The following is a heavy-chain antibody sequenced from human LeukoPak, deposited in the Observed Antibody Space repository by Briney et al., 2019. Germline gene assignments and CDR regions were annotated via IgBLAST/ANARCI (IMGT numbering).Heavy chain of an antibody. D-gene: IGHD3-16*02. Sequence: SEPLSLICIVSGLYNSNYFWRWVRPPPRMRLAWIGYIFYNGSTNYNPPLKSRVTIPLDTSRNQFSLKLSSVTSADTALYYCARSDTWGGVIAFDAFDIWGPGTMVTVSS. CDR3: ARSDTWGGVIAFDAFDI. CDR1: GLYNSNYF. V-gene: IGHV4-59*01. CDR2: IFYNGST. J-gene: IGHJ3*02.